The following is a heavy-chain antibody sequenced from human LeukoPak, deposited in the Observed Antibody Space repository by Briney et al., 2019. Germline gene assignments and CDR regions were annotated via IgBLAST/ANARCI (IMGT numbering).Heavy chain of an antibody. CDR2: IYYSGST. CDR1: GGSISSYY. Sequence: KPSETLSLTCTVSGGSISSYYWSWIRQPPGKGLEWIGYIYYSGSTNYNPSLKSRVTISVDTSKNQFSLKLSSVTAADTAVYYCARVKSRTSLVANWFDPWGQGTLVTVSS. J-gene: IGHJ5*02. D-gene: IGHD2-2*01. CDR3: ARVKSRTSLVANWFDP. V-gene: IGHV4-59*01.